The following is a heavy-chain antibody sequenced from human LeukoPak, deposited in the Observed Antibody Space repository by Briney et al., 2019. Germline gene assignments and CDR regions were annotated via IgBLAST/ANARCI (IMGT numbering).Heavy chain of an antibody. CDR1: GGSFSSYY. V-gene: IGHV4-59*13. Sequence: PSETLSLTCTVSGGSFSSYYWSWIRQTPGKGLEWIGYIYYSGSTDYNPSLKNRVTLSIDTSKNQFSLKLSSVTAADTALYSCARGRLARLPYFDCWGQRILVTVSS. CDR3: ARGRLARLPYFDC. CDR2: IYYSGST. J-gene: IGHJ4*02. D-gene: IGHD6-25*01.